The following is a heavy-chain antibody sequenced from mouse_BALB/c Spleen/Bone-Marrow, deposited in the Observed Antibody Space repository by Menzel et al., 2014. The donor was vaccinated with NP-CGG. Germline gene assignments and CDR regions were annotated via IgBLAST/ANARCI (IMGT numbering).Heavy chain of an antibody. CDR1: GFTFSSYA. Sequence: EVKLMESGGGLVKPGGSLKLSCAASGFTFSSYAMSWVRQTPEKRLEWVATISSGGSYTYYPDSVKGRFTISRDNAKNTLHLQMSSLRSEDTAMYYCARHGITRLLDYWGQGTTLTVSS. J-gene: IGHJ2*01. CDR3: ARHGITRLLDY. D-gene: IGHD2-4*01. CDR2: ISSGGSYT. V-gene: IGHV5-9-3*01.